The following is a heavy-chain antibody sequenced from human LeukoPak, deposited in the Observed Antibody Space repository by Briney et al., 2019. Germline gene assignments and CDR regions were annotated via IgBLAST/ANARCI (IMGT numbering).Heavy chain of an antibody. CDR2: INHSGST. CDR3: ASRSIAVAGTGYYYYMDV. D-gene: IGHD6-19*01. CDR1: GGSFSGYY. Sequence: SETLSLTCAVYGGSFSGYYWSWIRQPPGKGLEWIGEINHSGSTNYNPSLKSRVTISVDTSKNQFSLKLSSVTAADTAVYYCASRSIAVAGTGYYYYMDVWGKGTTVTVSS. J-gene: IGHJ6*03. V-gene: IGHV4-34*01.